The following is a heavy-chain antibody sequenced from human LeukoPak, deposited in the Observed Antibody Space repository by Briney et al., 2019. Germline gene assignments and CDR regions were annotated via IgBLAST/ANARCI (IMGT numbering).Heavy chain of an antibody. CDR1: GGSFSGYY. D-gene: IGHD3-22*01. CDR2: INHSGST. V-gene: IGHV4-34*01. Sequence: SETLSLTCAVYGGSFSGYYWSWIRQPPGKGLEWIGEINHSGSTNYNPSLKSRVTISVDTSKNQFSLKLSSVTAADTAVYYCARDPGYYDSSGYYFHYGLDYWGQGTLVTVSS. CDR3: ARDPGYYDSSGYYFHYGLDY. J-gene: IGHJ4*02.